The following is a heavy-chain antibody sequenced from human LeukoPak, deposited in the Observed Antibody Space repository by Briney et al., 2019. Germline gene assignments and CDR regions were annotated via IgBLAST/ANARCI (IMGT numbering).Heavy chain of an antibody. D-gene: IGHD6-13*01. Sequence: GGSLRLSCAAYGFTFSSYAMSWVRQAPGKGLEWVSAISGSGGSKYYADPVKGRFTISRDNSKNTLYLQMNSLRAEDTAVYYCAKTEAAAHINWFDPWGQGTLVTVSS. V-gene: IGHV3-23*01. CDR1: GFTFSSYA. CDR2: ISGSGGSK. CDR3: AKTEAAAHINWFDP. J-gene: IGHJ5*02.